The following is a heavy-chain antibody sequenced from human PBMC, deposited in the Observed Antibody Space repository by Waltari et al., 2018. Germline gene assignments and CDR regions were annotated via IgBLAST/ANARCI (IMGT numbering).Heavy chain of an antibody. J-gene: IGHJ4*02. V-gene: IGHV1-8*02. D-gene: IGHD6-13*01. CDR1: GYTFTSYD. CDR2: RNPNRCKK. CDR3: AGGTSSWSYFDY. Sequence: QVQLVQSGAEVKKPGASVKVSCKASGYTFTSYDINWVRQATGQGLEGMGWRNPNRCKKGVAQKCQGRVTMTRNTSISTAYMELSSLRSEDTAVYYCAGGTSSWSYFDYWGQGTLVTVSS.